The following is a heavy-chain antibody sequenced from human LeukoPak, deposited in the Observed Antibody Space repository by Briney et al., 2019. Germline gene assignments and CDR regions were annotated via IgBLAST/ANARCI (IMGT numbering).Heavy chain of an antibody. D-gene: IGHD3-10*01. J-gene: IGHJ3*02. CDR1: GFIFSSYA. V-gene: IGHV3-23*01. CDR2: ISGDALST. CDR3: AKAWGYYYGSGSSNGFDI. Sequence: GGSLRLSCAPSGFIFSSYAMSWARQSPGKGLEWVSAISGDALSTSYADSVKGRFTISRDNSKNTLFLQMNSLRAEDTAVYYCAKAWGYYYGSGSSNGFDIWAHGTMVTVSS.